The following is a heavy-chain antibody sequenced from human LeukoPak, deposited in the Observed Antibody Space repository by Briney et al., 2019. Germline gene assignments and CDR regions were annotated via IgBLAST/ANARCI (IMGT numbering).Heavy chain of an antibody. V-gene: IGHV1-24*01. J-gene: IGHJ4*02. D-gene: IGHD6-13*01. CDR2: FDPEDGET. CDR3: ATAYSSSWILRFDY. Sequence: ASVKVSCKVSGYTLTELSMHWVRQAPGKGLEWMGGFDPEDGETIYAQKFQGRVTMTEDTSTDTAYMELSSLRSEDTAVYYCATAYSSSWILRFDYWGQGTPVTVSS. CDR1: GYTLTELS.